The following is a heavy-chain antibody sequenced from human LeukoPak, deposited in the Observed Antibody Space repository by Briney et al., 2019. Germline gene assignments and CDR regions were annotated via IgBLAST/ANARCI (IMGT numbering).Heavy chain of an antibody. CDR2: IYTSGST. Sequence: PSETLSLTCTVSGGSTSSYYWSWIRQPAGKGLEWIGRIYTSGSTNYNPSLKSRVTMSVDTSKNQFSLKLSSVTAADTAVYYCARDWFPAARRREFDPWGQGTLVTVSS. CDR3: ARDWFPAARRREFDP. J-gene: IGHJ5*02. CDR1: GGSTSSYY. V-gene: IGHV4-4*07. D-gene: IGHD2-2*01.